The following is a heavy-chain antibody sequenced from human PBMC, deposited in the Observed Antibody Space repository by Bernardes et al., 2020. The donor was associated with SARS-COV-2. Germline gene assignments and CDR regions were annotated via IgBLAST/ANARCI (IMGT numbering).Heavy chain of an antibody. CDR1: GDSIISDQHF. J-gene: IGHJ4*02. CDR2: MSHSGST. Sequence: SETLSLTCSVSGDSIISDQHFWSWIRQPPGKELEWIAYMSHSGSTYSNPSLDSRVALSVDTSKNQFSLSLHSVTAADTAVYYCVRVAGTYCGGDCYFVPEDPPFFDSWGQGARVTVSS. V-gene: IGHV4-30-4*01. D-gene: IGHD2-21*02. CDR3: VRVAGTYCGGDCYFVPEDPPFFDS.